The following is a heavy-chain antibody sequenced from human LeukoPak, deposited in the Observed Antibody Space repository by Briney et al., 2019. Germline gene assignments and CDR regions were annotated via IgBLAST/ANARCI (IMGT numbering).Heavy chain of an antibody. Sequence: AGGSLRLSCAASGFTFSDYDMHWVRQATGKGLDWVSAIGTAGDTYYTGSVKGRFTISRENAKNSLYLQMNSLRAGDTAVYYCVRVAKERVGGVYYFDYWGQGTPVTVSS. V-gene: IGHV3-13*01. CDR2: IGTAGDT. J-gene: IGHJ4*02. D-gene: IGHD1-1*01. CDR3: VRVAKERVGGVYYFDY. CDR1: GFTFSDYD.